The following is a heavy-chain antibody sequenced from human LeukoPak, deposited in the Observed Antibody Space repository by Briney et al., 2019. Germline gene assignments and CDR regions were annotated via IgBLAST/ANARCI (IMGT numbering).Heavy chain of an antibody. CDR1: GYTFTGYY. D-gene: IGHD4-17*01. V-gene: IGHV1-2*04. J-gene: IGHJ1*01. Sequence: GASVKVSCKASGYTFTGYYMHWVRQAPGQGLEWMGWINPNSGGTNYAQKFQGWVTMTRDTSISTAYMELSRLRSDDTAVYYCARSSWPTVTTQLEYFQHWGQGTLVTVSS. CDR2: INPNSGGT. CDR3: ARSSWPTVTTQLEYFQH.